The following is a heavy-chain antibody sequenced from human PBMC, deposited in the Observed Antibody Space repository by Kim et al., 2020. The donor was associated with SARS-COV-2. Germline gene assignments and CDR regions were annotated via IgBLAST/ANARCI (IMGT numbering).Heavy chain of an antibody. J-gene: IGHJ4*02. CDR1: GFTFSSYA. CDR3: AKRSWLQLVHPSYFDY. CDR2: ISGSGGST. D-gene: IGHD6-13*01. V-gene: IGHV3-23*01. Sequence: GGSLRLSCAASGFTFSSYAMSWVRQAPGKGLEWVSAISGSGGSTYYADSVKGRFTISRDNSKNTLYLQMNSLRAEDTAVYYCAKRSWLQLVHPSYFDYWGQGTLVTVSS.